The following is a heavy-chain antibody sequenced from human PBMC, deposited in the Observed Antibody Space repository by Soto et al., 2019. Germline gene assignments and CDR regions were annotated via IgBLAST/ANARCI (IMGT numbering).Heavy chain of an antibody. CDR1: GGPISSYS. D-gene: IGHD3-16*01. CDR3: AKDDSGAADI. V-gene: IGHV4-4*07. Sequence: QVQLQESGPGLVEPSETLSLTCTVSGGPISSYSWNWIRQPAGKGLEWIGRVDTTGGTNYIPSLKSRVTMSVDTSKNQCSLNLRFVTAADTAVYFCAKDDSGAADIWGQGTMVTVS. CDR2: VDTTGGT. J-gene: IGHJ3*02.